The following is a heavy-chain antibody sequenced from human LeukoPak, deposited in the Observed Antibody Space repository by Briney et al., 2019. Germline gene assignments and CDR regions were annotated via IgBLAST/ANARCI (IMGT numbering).Heavy chain of an antibody. CDR1: GGSFSGYY. CDR2: INHSGST. J-gene: IGHJ4*02. Sequence: SETLSLTCAVYGGSFSGYYWSWIRQPPGKGLEWIGEINHSGSTNYNPSLKSRVTISVDTSKNQFSLKLSSVTAADTAVYYCARWSTEGYYFDYWGQGTLVTVSS. CDR3: ARWSTEGYYFDY. V-gene: IGHV4-34*01.